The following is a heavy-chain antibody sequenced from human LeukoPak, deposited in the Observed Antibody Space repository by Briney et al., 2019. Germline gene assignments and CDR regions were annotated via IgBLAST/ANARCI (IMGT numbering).Heavy chain of an antibody. Sequence: GGSLRLSCAASGFTFVSYGMHWVRQAPGKGLEWVAFIRYDGNNKYYADSVKGRFTISRDNSKNTLYLQMDGLRAEDTAVYYCVKSRGLYCSSTSCYLDYWGQGTLVTVSS. CDR2: IRYDGNNK. J-gene: IGHJ4*02. V-gene: IGHV3-30*02. CDR3: VKSRGLYCSSTSCYLDY. D-gene: IGHD2-2*01. CDR1: GFTFVSYG.